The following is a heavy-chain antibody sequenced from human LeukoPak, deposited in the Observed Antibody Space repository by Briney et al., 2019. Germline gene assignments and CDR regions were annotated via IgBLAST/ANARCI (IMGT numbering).Heavy chain of an antibody. CDR3: ATGSSGWFDP. CDR2: IYHSGST. V-gene: IGHV4-30-2*01. D-gene: IGHD6-19*01. CDR1: GGSISSGGYY. Sequence: PSQTLSLTCTVSGGSISSGGYYWSWIRQTPGKGLEWIGYIYHSGSTYYNPSLKSRVTISVDRSKNQFSLKLSSVTAADTAVYYCATGSSGWFDPWGQGTLVTVSS. J-gene: IGHJ5*02.